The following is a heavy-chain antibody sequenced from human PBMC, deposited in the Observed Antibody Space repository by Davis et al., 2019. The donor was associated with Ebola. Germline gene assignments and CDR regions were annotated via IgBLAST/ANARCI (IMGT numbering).Heavy chain of an antibody. D-gene: IGHD3-16*01. J-gene: IGHJ4*02. CDR3: ARNAKDGPNYDYIWGAFDY. CDR2: INAGNGNT. Sequence: ASVKVSCKASGYTFTSYAMHWVRQAPGQRLEWMGWINAGNGNTKYSQKFQGRVTITRDTSASTAYMELSSLRSEDTAVYYCARNAKDGPNYDYIWGAFDYWGQGTLVTVSS. CDR1: GYTFTSYA. V-gene: IGHV1-3*01.